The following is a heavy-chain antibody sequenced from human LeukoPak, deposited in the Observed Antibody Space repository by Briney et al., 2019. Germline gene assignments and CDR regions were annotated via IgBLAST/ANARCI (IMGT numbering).Heavy chain of an antibody. V-gene: IGHV3-7*01. Sequence: GSLRLSCAASGFTFSSYSMNWVRQAPGKGLEWVATIKQDVSEKYYVDSVKGRFTISRDNAKNSLYLQMHSLRAEDTAVYYCAKSLFTSAAGSGRASDIWGQGTMVTVSS. J-gene: IGHJ3*02. CDR3: AKSLFTSAAGSGRASDI. CDR2: IKQDVSEK. D-gene: IGHD3-10*01. CDR1: GFTFSSYS.